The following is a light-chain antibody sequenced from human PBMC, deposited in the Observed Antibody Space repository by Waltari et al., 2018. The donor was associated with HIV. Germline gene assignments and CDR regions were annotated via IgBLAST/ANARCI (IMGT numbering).Light chain of an antibody. CDR3: QQYGSSPPGT. V-gene: IGKV3-20*01. CDR2: AAS. Sequence: EIVLTQSPGTLSLSPGERATLSCRASQSVSSSSLAWYQQKPGQAPRLLNYAASSRATGIPDRFSGSGSGTDFTLTISRLEPEDFAVYYCQQYGSSPPGTFGQGTKVEIK. J-gene: IGKJ1*01. CDR1: QSVSSSS.